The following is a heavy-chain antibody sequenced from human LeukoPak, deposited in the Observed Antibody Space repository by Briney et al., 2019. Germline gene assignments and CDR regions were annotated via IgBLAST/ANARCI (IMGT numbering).Heavy chain of an antibody. CDR3: ARGCGTV. J-gene: IGHJ1*01. CDR1: GFTFRSYW. Sequence: GGSLRLPCAACGFTFRSYWMHWVPQGPAKAWVGVARISTDGRFTSYADSAKGRFPIYRDNAKDPLHRHMKTLRDQHTAVFSCARGCGTVWGQGTLVAVSS. V-gene: IGHV3-74*01. D-gene: IGHD2-21*01. CDR2: ISTDGRFT.